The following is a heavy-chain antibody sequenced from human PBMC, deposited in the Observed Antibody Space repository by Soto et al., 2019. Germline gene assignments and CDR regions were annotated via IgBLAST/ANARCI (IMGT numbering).Heavy chain of an antibody. Sequence: SETLSLTCDVSGGSISIGTDYWGWIRQPPGKGLEWIGNIHYSGSTNYNPSLKSRLSISVDTSKNQFSLKLSSVTAADTAVYYCARHYREYFDYWGQGTLVTVSS. J-gene: IGHJ4*02. CDR1: GGSISIGTDY. V-gene: IGHV4-39*01. D-gene: IGHD4-4*01. CDR2: IHYSGST. CDR3: ARHYREYFDY.